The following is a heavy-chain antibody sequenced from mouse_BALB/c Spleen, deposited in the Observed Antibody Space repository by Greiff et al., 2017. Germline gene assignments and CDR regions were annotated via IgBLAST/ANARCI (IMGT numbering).Heavy chain of an antibody. CDR1: GFTFSSFG. Sequence: EVMLVESGGGLVQPGGSRKLSCAASGFTFSSFGMHWVRQAPEKGLEWVAYISSGSSTIYYADSVKGRFTISRDNPKNTLFLQMTSLRSEDTAMYYCAREGFAYWGQGTTLTVSS. CDR2: ISSGSSTI. J-gene: IGHJ2*01. CDR3: AREGFAY. V-gene: IGHV5-17*02.